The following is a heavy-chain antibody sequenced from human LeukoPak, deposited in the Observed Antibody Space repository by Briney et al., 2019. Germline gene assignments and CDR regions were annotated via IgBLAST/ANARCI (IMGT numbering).Heavy chain of an antibody. CDR1: GGSFSGYY. CDR3: ARHDFFGAFDI. D-gene: IGHD3/OR15-3a*01. J-gene: IGHJ3*02. V-gene: IGHV4-34*01. Sequence: SETLSLTCAVYGGSFSGYYWSWIRQPPGKGLEWIGEINHSGSTNYDPSLKSRVTISVDTSKNQFSLKLSSVTAADTAVYYCARHDFFGAFDIWGQGTMVTVSS. CDR2: INHSGST.